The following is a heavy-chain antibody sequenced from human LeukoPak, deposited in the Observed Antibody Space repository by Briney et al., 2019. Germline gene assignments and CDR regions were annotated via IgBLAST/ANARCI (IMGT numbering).Heavy chain of an antibody. J-gene: IGHJ4*02. V-gene: IGHV4-30-4*08. Sequence: ASETLSLTCTVSGGSISSSSYYWGWIRQPPGKGLEWIGYIYYSGSTYYNPSLKSRVTISVDTSKNQFSLKLSSVTAADTAVYYCAREDSSSWYFRYFDYWGQGTLVTVSS. D-gene: IGHD6-13*01. CDR2: IYYSGST. CDR3: AREDSSSWYFRYFDY. CDR1: GGSISSSSYY.